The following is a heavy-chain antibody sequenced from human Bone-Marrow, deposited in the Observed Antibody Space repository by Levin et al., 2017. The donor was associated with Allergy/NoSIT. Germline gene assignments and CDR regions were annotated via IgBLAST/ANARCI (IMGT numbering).Heavy chain of an antibody. J-gene: IGHJ4*02. CDR1: GLSVGGNH. D-gene: IGHD3-10*01. CDR2: IYRDGGT. CDR3: ATGGPGPYYFDY. V-gene: IGHV3-53*01. Sequence: GASVKVSCGLSGLSVGGNHMSWVRQAPGKGLEWVSFIYRDGGTHYADSVKGRFTVPRDDSENILYLQMNSLRAEDTAVYYCATGGPGPYYFDYWGQGTLVTVSS.